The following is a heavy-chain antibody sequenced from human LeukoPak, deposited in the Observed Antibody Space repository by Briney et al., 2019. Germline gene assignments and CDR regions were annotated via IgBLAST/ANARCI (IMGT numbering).Heavy chain of an antibody. J-gene: IGHJ4*02. Sequence: PGGSLRLSCVASGFTFSRAWMSWVRQAPGKGLEWVANIKHDGSEQYYVDSVKGRFTISRDNAKNSLYLQMNGLRVEDTAVYYCARGYRGYVFYDYWGQGILVTVSS. V-gene: IGHV3-7*04. D-gene: IGHD5-12*01. CDR1: GFTFSRAW. CDR3: ARGYRGYVFYDY. CDR2: IKHDGSEQ.